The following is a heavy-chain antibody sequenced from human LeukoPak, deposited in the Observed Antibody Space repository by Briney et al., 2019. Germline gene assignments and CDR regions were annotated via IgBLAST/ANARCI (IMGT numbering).Heavy chain of an antibody. D-gene: IGHD4-17*01. Sequence: GGSLRLSCAASGFTFSSYWMSWVRQAPGKGLEWVANIKQDGSEKYYVDSVKGRFTISRDNAKNSLYLQMNSLRAEDTAVYYCAKDLSYGDYIKYAFDIWGQGTMVTVSS. V-gene: IGHV3-7*01. CDR3: AKDLSYGDYIKYAFDI. J-gene: IGHJ3*02. CDR2: IKQDGSEK. CDR1: GFTFSSYW.